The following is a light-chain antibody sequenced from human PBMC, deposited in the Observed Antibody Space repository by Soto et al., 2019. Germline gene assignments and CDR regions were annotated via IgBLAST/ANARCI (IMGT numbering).Light chain of an antibody. CDR1: SSDVGGYKY. CDR2: DVT. Sequence: QSALTQPASVSGSPGQSITISCTGTSSDVGGYKYVSWYQQHPGKAPKLMIYDVTNRPSGVSDRFSGSKSGNTASLTISGLQAEDEADHYCRSYTSSSPSYVFGTGTKVTVL. V-gene: IGLV2-14*01. CDR3: RSYTSSSPSYV. J-gene: IGLJ1*01.